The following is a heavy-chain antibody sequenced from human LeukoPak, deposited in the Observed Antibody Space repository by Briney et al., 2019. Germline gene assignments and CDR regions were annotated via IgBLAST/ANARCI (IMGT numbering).Heavy chain of an antibody. Sequence: ASVKVSCKASGGTFSSYAISWVRQAPGQGLEWMGGIIPIFGTANYAQKFQGRVTITADKSTSTAYMELSSLRSEDTAVYYCARLYSSSYSQTPKDYWDQGTLVTVSS. D-gene: IGHD6-13*01. CDR1: GGTFSSYA. CDR2: IIPIFGTA. J-gene: IGHJ4*02. CDR3: ARLYSSSYSQTPKDY. V-gene: IGHV1-69*06.